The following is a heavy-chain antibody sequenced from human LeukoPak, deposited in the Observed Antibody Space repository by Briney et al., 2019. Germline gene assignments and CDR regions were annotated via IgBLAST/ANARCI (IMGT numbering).Heavy chain of an antibody. CDR3: ARDWNGSGRRMYYYYMDV. CDR2: INPNSGGT. J-gene: IGHJ6*03. D-gene: IGHD3-10*01. V-gene: IGHV1-2*02. Sequence: GASVKVSCKASGYTFTGYYMHWVRQAPGQGLEWMGWINPNSGGTNYAQKFQGRVTMTRDTSISTAYMELSRLRSDDTAVYYCARDWNGSGRRMYYYYMDVWGKGTTVTISS. CDR1: GYTFTGYY.